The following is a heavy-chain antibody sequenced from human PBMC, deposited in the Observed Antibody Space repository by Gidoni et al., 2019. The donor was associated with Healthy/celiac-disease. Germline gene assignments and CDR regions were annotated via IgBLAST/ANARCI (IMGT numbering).Heavy chain of an antibody. D-gene: IGHD2-21*02. CDR1: GYSISSGYY. CDR3: ARAGVVVTVDY. V-gene: IGHV4-38-2*01. CDR2: LYQSWST. Sequence: QVQLPESGPGLLKPSDTLSLTCAVSGYSISSGYYWGWLRQPPGKALGWIGSLYQSWSTYYNPSLKSRVTISVDTSKSQFSLKLSSVTAADTAVYYCARAGVVVTVDYWGQGTLVTVAS. J-gene: IGHJ4*02.